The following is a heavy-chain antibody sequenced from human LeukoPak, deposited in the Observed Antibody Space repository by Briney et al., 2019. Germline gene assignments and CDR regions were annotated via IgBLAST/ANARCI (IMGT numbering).Heavy chain of an antibody. J-gene: IGHJ4*02. CDR3: ARERVGQWLVPASFDY. V-gene: IGHV3-33*05. D-gene: IGHD6-19*01. CDR2: ISYDGSNK. Sequence: GGSLRLSCAASGFTFSSYGMHWVRQAPGKGLEWVAVISYDGSNKYYADSVKGRFTISRDNSKNTLYLQMNSLRAEDTAVYYCARERVGQWLVPASFDYWGQGTLVTVSS. CDR1: GFTFSSYG.